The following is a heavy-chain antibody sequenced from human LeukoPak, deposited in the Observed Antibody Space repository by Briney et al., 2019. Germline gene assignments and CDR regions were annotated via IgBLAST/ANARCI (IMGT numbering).Heavy chain of an antibody. Sequence: SETLSLTCTVSGYSISSGYYWGWIRQPPGKGLEWIGSIYHSGRTYYNPSLKSRVTISVDTSKNQFSLKLSSVTAADTAVYYCARGRDVWGSYRKHPYFDYWGQGTLVTVSS. CDR3: ARGRDVWGSYRKHPYFDY. CDR2: IYHSGRT. D-gene: IGHD3-16*02. V-gene: IGHV4-38-2*02. J-gene: IGHJ4*02. CDR1: GYSISSGYY.